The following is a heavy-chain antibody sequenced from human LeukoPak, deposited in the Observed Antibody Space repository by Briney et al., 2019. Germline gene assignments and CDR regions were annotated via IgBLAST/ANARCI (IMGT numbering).Heavy chain of an antibody. CDR1: GFTFSTFG. D-gene: IGHD5-18*01. V-gene: IGHV3-21*06. CDR2: ISGSSSSI. Sequence: GGSLRLSCAAFGFTFSTFGMNWVRQAPGKGLEWVSSISGSSSSIYYADSVKGRFTMSRDNAKNSLYLQMNSLRAEDTAVYYCARGGYSYDYWGQGTLVTVSS. CDR3: ARGGYSYDY. J-gene: IGHJ4*02.